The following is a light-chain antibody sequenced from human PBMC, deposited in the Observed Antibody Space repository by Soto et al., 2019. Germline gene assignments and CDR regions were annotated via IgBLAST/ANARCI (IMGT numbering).Light chain of an antibody. CDR2: GAS. CDR3: QQYNHWRT. V-gene: IGKV3-15*01. J-gene: IGKJ3*01. CDR1: QSVSSN. Sequence: LAASRADRARFPGEGSPRSCRGSQSVSSNLAWYQQKPGQAPRLLIFGASTRATGIPARFSGSGSGTEFTFTISSLQSGDFAAYYCQQYNHWRTFGHGTKVDIK.